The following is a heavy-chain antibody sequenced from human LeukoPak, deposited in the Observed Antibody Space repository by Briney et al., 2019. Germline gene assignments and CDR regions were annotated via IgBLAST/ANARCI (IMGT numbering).Heavy chain of an antibody. V-gene: IGHV4-61*02. CDR2: IYNSGST. CDR3: ARDSGSNPGI. J-gene: IGHJ4*02. CDR1: GGSISRGSYY. Sequence: SETLSPTCVVSGGSISRGSYYWNWIRQPAGKGLEWMGRIYNSGSTNYNPSLNSRVTISADMSRNQLSLQLTSVTAADTAVYYCARDSGSNPGIWGQGTLVTVSS. D-gene: IGHD6-13*01.